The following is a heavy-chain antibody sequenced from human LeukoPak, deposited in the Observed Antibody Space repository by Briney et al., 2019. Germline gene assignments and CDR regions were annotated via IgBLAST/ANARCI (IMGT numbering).Heavy chain of an antibody. J-gene: IGHJ4*02. D-gene: IGHD6-19*01. CDR1: GFTFSSYA. V-gene: IGHV3-23*01. Sequence: GGSLRLSCAASGFTFSSYAMSWVRQAPGKSLEWVPGIGGSGSRTYYADSVKGRFTISRDNSKNTLYLQMNSLRAEDTAIYYCAKKYGVTVYGSGLNYFDYWGQGTLVTVSS. CDR2: IGGSGSRT. CDR3: AKKYGVTVYGSGLNYFDY.